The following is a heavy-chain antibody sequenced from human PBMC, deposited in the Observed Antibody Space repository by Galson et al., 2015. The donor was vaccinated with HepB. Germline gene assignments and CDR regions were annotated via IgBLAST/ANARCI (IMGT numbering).Heavy chain of an antibody. V-gene: IGHV3-49*03. CDR2: IRSKAYGGTT. D-gene: IGHD5-12*01. CDR3: TRAGPDIVATSYYYYYGMDV. Sequence: SLRLSCAASGFTFGDYAMSWFRQAPGKGLEWVGFIRSKAYGGTTEYAASVKGRFTISRDDSKSIAYLQMNSLKTEDTAVYYCTRAGPDIVATSYYYYYGMDVWGQGTTVTVSS. CDR1: GFTFGDYA. J-gene: IGHJ6*02.